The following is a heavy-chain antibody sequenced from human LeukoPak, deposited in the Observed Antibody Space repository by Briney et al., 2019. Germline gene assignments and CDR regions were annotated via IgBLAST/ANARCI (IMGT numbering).Heavy chain of an antibody. V-gene: IGHV3-69-1*01. CDR1: GFTFSDYS. CDR3: VRDLNWAFES. CDR2: MRTTSSI. D-gene: IGHD7-27*01. J-gene: IGHJ4*02. Sequence: GGSLRLSCAASGFTFSDYSMNWVRQAPGMGLGWISYMRTTSSIFYADSVKGRFTISRDNDENSLYLQMNTLRPEDTAVYYCVRDLNWAFESWGQGTLVTVSS.